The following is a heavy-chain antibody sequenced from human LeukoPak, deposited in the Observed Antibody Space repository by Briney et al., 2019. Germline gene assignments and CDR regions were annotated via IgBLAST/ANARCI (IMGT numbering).Heavy chain of an antibody. CDR1: GYTFTGYY. Sequence: ASVKVSCKASGYTFTGYYMHWVRQAPGQGLEWMGWINPNSGGTNYAQKFQGWVTMTRDTSISTAYMGLSRLRSDDTAVYYCARARMVRGVISYGMDVWGKGTTVTVSS. D-gene: IGHD3-10*01. CDR2: INPNSGGT. J-gene: IGHJ6*04. V-gene: IGHV1-2*04. CDR3: ARARMVRGVISYGMDV.